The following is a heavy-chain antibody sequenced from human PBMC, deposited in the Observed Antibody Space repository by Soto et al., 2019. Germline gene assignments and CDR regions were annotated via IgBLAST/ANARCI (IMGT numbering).Heavy chain of an antibody. CDR1: GFTFSSYA. V-gene: IGHV3-23*01. CDR3: AKDRGSGTFYHYGLDV. CDR2: ISDSDGSE. D-gene: IGHD2-15*01. Sequence: PGGSLRLSCAASGFTFSSYAMSWVRQAPGKGLEWVAAISDSDGSEFYADFVKGRFTISRDNSKNTLSLQMNSLRGEDTAVYYCAKDRGSGTFYHYGLDVWGQGATVTVSS. J-gene: IGHJ6*02.